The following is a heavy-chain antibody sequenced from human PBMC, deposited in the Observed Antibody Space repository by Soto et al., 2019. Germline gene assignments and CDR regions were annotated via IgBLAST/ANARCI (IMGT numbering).Heavy chain of an antibody. J-gene: IGHJ4*02. CDR1: GGSISSYY. V-gene: IGHV4-59*08. Sequence: SETLSLTCTVSGGSISSYYWSWIRQPPGKGLEWIGYIYYSGSTNYNPSLKSRVNISIETSKNQLSLKLSFVTAADTAVYYCARLGDGYFDYWGQGTLVTVSS. CDR2: IYYSGST. D-gene: IGHD3-10*01. CDR3: ARLGDGYFDY.